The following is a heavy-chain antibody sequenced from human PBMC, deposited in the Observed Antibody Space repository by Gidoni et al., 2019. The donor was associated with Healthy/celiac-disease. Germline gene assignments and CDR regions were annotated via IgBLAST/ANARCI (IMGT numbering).Heavy chain of an antibody. CDR3: AKDRTPAGTLDY. Sequence: QVQLVESGGGGVQPGRSLRLSCAASGFTFSSYGMHWVRQAPGKGLEWVAVISYDGSNKYYADSVKGRFTISRDNSKNTLYLQMNSLRAEDTAVYYCAKDRTPAGTLDYWGQGTLVTVSS. D-gene: IGHD6-19*01. V-gene: IGHV3-30*18. CDR1: GFTFSSYG. CDR2: ISYDGSNK. J-gene: IGHJ4*02.